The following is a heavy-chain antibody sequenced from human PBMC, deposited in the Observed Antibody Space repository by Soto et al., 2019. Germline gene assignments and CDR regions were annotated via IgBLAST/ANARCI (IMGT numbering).Heavy chain of an antibody. CDR1: GGSFSGYY. CDR3: ARGIDSYGKYGMDV. J-gene: IGHJ6*02. CDR2: INHSGST. Sequence: QVQLQQWGAGLLKPSETLSLTCAVYGGSFSGYYWSWIRQTPGKGLEWIGEINHSGSTNYNPSLKSRVTISVDTSKNQFSLKLSSVTAADTAVYYCARGIDSYGKYGMDVWGQGTTVTVSS. V-gene: IGHV4-34*01. D-gene: IGHD5-18*01.